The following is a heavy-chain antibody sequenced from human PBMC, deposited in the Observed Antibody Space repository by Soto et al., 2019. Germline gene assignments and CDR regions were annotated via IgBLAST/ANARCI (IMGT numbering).Heavy chain of an antibody. Sequence: ASVKVSCKASGYTFTGYYMHWVRQAPGQGLEWMGWINPNGGGTNYAQKFQGRVTMTRDTSISTAYMELSRLRSDDTAVYYCARDRASIVVVVAATLRGAFDIWGQGTMVTVSS. D-gene: IGHD2-15*01. CDR2: INPNGGGT. CDR1: GYTFTGYY. V-gene: IGHV1-2*02. CDR3: ARDRASIVVVVAATLRGAFDI. J-gene: IGHJ3*02.